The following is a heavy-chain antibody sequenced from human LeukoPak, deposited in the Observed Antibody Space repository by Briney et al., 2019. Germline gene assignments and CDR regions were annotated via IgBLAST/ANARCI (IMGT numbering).Heavy chain of an antibody. D-gene: IGHD1-26*01. CDR1: GFTFSYYT. J-gene: IGHJ4*02. CDR3: ARNAGAINS. V-gene: IGHV3-21*04. Sequence: GGSLRLSCAASGFTFSYYTMDWVRQAPGKGLEWVSSISSSSNSIYYADSVKGRFTLSRDSAKNSLSLQMNSLRAEDTAVYYCARNAGAINSWGQGTLVTVSS. CDR2: ISSSSNSI.